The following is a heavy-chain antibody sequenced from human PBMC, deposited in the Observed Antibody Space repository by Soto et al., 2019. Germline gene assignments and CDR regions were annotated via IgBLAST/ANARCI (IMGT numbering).Heavy chain of an antibody. Sequence: QVQLVQSGAEVKKPGSSVKVSCKASGGTFSSYAISWVRQAPGQGLEWMGGIIPIFGTANYAQKFQGRVTITADESTSTADMELSSVRSEGTAVYYCARGPYISICCYGLDCYYGMDVWGEEATDTVAS. V-gene: IGHV1-69*12. CDR1: GGTFSSYA. CDR3: ARGPYISICCYGLDCYYGMDV. J-gene: IGHJ6*04. CDR2: IIPIFGTA. D-gene: IGHD2-2*01.